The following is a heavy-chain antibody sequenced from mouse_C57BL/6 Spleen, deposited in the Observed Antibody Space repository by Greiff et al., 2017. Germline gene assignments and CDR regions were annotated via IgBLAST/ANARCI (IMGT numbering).Heavy chain of an antibody. J-gene: IGHJ1*03. D-gene: IGHD1-1*01. V-gene: IGHV5-17*01. CDR1: GFTFSDYG. Sequence: EVKVEESGGGLVKPGGSLKLSCAASGFTFSDYGMHWVRQAPEKGLEWVAYISSGSSTIYYADTVKGRFTISRDNAKNTLFLQMTSLRSEDTAMYYCARERITTVVEGWYFDVWGTGTTVTVSS. CDR2: ISSGSSTI. CDR3: ARERITTVVEGWYFDV.